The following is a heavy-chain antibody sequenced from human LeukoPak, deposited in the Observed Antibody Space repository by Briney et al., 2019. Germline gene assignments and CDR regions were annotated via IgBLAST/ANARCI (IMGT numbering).Heavy chain of an antibody. CDR1: GYTFTSYA. Sequence: ASVKVSCKASGYTFTSYAMHWVRQAPGQRLEWMGWISAYNGNTNYAQKLQGRVTMTTDTSTSTAYMELRSLRSDDTAVYYCARSRGYSGYDYGDYWGQGTLVTVSS. D-gene: IGHD5-12*01. J-gene: IGHJ4*02. V-gene: IGHV1-18*01. CDR2: ISAYNGNT. CDR3: ARSRGYSGYDYGDY.